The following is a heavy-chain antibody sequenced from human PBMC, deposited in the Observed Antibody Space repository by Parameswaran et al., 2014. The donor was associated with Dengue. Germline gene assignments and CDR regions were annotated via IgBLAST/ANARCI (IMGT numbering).Heavy chain of an antibody. CDR3: ARTVDYSSSSGLTYYYYYAMDV. V-gene: IGHV3-7*01. D-gene: IGHD6-6*01. Sequence: WIRQPPGKGLEWMANIKEDGSERYYVDSVKGRFTISRDNAKNSLYLQMNSLRAEDTAVYYCARTVDYSSSSGLTYYYYYAMDVWGQGTTVTVSS. J-gene: IGHJ6*02. CDR2: IKEDGSER.